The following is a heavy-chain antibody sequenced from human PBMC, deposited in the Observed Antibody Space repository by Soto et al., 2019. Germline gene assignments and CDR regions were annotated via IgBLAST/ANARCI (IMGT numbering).Heavy chain of an antibody. D-gene: IGHD3-3*01. V-gene: IGHV3-9*01. CDR2: ISWNSDSI. J-gene: IGHJ4*02. Sequence: EAQLVESGGGLVQPGRSLRLSCAGSGFIFDDFAIHWVRQAPGKGLEWVSGISWNSDSIGYADSVKGRFTISRDNAKNALYLQSDSLRVEDTAFYYCAKVGGLYDFWSGPLHFDLRGQGTLVTVSS. CDR1: GFIFDDFA. CDR3: AKVGGLYDFWSGPLHFDL.